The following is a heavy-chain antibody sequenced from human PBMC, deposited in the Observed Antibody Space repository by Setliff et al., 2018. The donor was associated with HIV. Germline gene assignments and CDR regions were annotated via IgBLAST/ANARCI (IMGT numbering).Heavy chain of an antibody. J-gene: IGHJ6*03. V-gene: IGHV1-46*03. CDR3: AREARYQDRYYYYMDV. CDR2: INPSGGST. D-gene: IGHD1-20*01. Sequence: TVSCKASGYTFTSYYLHWVRQAPGQGLEWMGLINPSGGSTTYAQKFQGRVTMTRDTSASTVYMELSSLRSEDTAVYYCAREARYQDRYYYYMDVWGKGTTVTVSS. CDR1: GYTFTSYY.